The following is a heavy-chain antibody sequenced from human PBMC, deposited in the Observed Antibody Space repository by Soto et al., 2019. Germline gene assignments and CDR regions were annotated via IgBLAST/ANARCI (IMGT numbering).Heavy chain of an antibody. D-gene: IGHD6-19*01. Sequence: GASVKVSGKAYGGTFIRYAISLLLQAPGQGLEWMGGIIPIFGTANYAQKFQGRVTITADESTSTAYMELSSLRSEDTAVYYCAREEYSSGPYYFDYWGQGTLVTVSS. J-gene: IGHJ4*02. V-gene: IGHV1-69*13. CDR2: IIPIFGTA. CDR1: GGTFIRYA. CDR3: AREEYSSGPYYFDY.